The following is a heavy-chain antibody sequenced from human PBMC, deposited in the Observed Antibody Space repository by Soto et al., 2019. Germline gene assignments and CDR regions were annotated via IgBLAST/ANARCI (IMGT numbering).Heavy chain of an antibody. Sequence: PSETLSLTCSVSGGSISSYYWSWIRQSPGKRLEWIGTVYYNGSTNYNPSLKSRVTISLDTSKNQFSLKLSSVTAADTAVYYCARGGWLFSGYTVYAFDIWGQGTMVTVSS. D-gene: IGHD3-22*01. CDR3: ARGGWLFSGYTVYAFDI. V-gene: IGHV4-59*12. CDR2: VYYNGST. CDR1: GGSISSYY. J-gene: IGHJ3*02.